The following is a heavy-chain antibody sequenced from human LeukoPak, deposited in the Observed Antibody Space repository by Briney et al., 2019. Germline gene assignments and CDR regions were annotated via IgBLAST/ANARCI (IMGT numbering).Heavy chain of an antibody. CDR3: ARGRGFDP. J-gene: IGHJ5*02. Sequence: GGSLRLSCAASGFTFRSYDMHWIRQVTATGLEWIAGIGSAGDTYYPGSVKGRFTISRDNAQNSLYLQMNSLRAGDTAVYYCARGRGFDPWGQGTLVTVSS. CDR2: IGSAGDT. V-gene: IGHV3-13*04. CDR1: GFTFRSYD.